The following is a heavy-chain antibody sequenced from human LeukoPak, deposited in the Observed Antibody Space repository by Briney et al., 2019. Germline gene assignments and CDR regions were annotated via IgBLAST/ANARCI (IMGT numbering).Heavy chain of an antibody. Sequence: ASVKVSCKVSGYTLTELSMHWVRQAPGKGLEWMGGFDPEDGETIYAQKFQGRVTMTEDTSTDTAYMELSSLRSEDTAVYYCATGPRRRGYGWFDPWGQGTLVTVSS. J-gene: IGHJ5*02. D-gene: IGHD3-10*01. V-gene: IGHV1-24*01. CDR3: ATGPRRRGYGWFDP. CDR1: GYTLTELS. CDR2: FDPEDGET.